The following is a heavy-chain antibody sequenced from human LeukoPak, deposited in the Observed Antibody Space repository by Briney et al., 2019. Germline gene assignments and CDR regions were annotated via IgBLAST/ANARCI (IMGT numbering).Heavy chain of an antibody. Sequence: GGSLRLSRSASGFTFSSYNMNWVRQAPGKGLEWVSYISSSSSPIFYADSVKGRFTISRGNAKNSLYLQMNSLRDEDTAVYYCARGGTYCPDYWGQGTLVTVSS. J-gene: IGHJ4*02. D-gene: IGHD1-26*01. CDR1: GFTFSSYN. V-gene: IGHV3-48*02. CDR3: ARGGTYCPDY. CDR2: ISSSSSPI.